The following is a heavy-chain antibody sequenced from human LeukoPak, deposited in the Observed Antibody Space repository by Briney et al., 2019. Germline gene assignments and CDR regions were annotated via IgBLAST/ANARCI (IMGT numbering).Heavy chain of an antibody. D-gene: IGHD3-10*01. CDR3: ARDGSGLAVRGWFDF. V-gene: IGHV3-33*01. CDR2: IWNDGSNE. CDR1: GFTFNKYG. Sequence: GSLRLSCVASGFTFNKYGIHWVRQAPGKGLEWVAVIWNDGSNEYYADPVKGRLAISRDNDKNTVNLQMNSLRAEDTAVYYCARDGSGLAVRGWFDFWGQGTLVTVSS. J-gene: IGHJ5*01.